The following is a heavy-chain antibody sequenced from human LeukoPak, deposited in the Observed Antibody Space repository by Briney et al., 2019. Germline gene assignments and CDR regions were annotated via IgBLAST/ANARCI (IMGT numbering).Heavy chain of an antibody. J-gene: IGHJ4*02. V-gene: IGHV3-23*01. Sequence: GGSPRLSCAASGFTISSYAMSWVRLAPGKGLEWVSGISGSGGSTHYADPVKGRFTICRDNSKNTLYLQMNSLRGEDTAEYYCAKDLPSNMAVASYYFDYWGQGTLVTVSS. CDR1: GFTISSYA. D-gene: IGHD6-19*01. CDR3: AKDLPSNMAVASYYFDY. CDR2: ISGSGGST.